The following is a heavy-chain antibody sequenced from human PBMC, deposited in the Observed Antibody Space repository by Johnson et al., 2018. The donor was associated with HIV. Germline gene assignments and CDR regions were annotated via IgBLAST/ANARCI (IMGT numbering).Heavy chain of an antibody. Sequence: VQLVESGGGLVKPGGSLRLSCTASGFTFRHAWMSWVRQAPGKGLEWIGRVKSKTDGGTMDYAAPVKGRFTMSRDDSKNTLFLQMNSLRAEDTAVYYCARGHMVRGVTHAFDIWGQGTMVTVSS. CDR1: GFTFRHAW. J-gene: IGHJ3*02. V-gene: IGHV3-15*01. D-gene: IGHD3-10*01. CDR2: VKSKTDGGTM. CDR3: ARGHMVRGVTHAFDI.